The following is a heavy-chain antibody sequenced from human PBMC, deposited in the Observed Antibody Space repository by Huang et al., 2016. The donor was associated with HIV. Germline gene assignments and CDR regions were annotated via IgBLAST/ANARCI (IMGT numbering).Heavy chain of an antibody. CDR1: GYRFRSNW. CDR2: IYPGDSDT. D-gene: IGHD3-10*01. CDR3: ARLIGSPSFYYGLDV. V-gene: IGHV5-51*01. Sequence: EVQLVQSGAEVKKPGESLKISCKGSGYRFRSNWIGWVRQMPGKGLEWMGIIYPGDSDTISSPSFQGQVTISADKSINTAYLQWSSLKASDTAMYYCARLIGSPSFYYGLDVWGQGTTVTVSS. J-gene: IGHJ6*02.